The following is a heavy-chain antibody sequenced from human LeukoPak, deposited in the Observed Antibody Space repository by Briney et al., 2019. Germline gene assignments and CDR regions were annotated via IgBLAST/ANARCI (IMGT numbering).Heavy chain of an antibody. D-gene: IGHD2-21*02. CDR3: ARGQKVTAHLFDY. CDR1: GFAFGSEA. CDR2: ISPGGGTT. Sequence: GGSLRLSCAVSGFAFGSEAMSWVRQSPARGLEWVASISPGGGTTYYADYVKGRFTISRDNAKNSLYLQMNSLRAEDTAVYYCARGQKVTAHLFDYWGQGTLVTVSS. V-gene: IGHV3-23*01. J-gene: IGHJ4*02.